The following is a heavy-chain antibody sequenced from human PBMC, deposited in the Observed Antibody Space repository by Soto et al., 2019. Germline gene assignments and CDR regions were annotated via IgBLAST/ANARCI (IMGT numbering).Heavy chain of an antibody. CDR2: IIPIFGTA. CDR1: GGTFSSYA. V-gene: IGHV1-69*13. Sequence: SVNVSCKSSGGTFSSYAISWVRQAPGQGLEWMGGIIPIFGTANYAQKFQGRVTITADESTSTAYMELSSLRSEDTAVYYCARGYYYGMDVWGQGTTVTVSS. J-gene: IGHJ6*02. CDR3: ARGYYYGMDV.